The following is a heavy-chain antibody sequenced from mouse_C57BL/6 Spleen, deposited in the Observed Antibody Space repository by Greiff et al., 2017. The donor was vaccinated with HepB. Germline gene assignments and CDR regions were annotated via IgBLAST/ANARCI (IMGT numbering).Heavy chain of an antibody. D-gene: IGHD2-2*01. CDR3: TREGIGFFAY. CDR2: IDPETGGT. V-gene: IGHV1-15*01. CDR1: GYTFTDYE. J-gene: IGHJ3*01. Sequence: QVQLQQSGAELVRPGASVTLSCKASGYTFTDYEMHWVKQTPVHGLEWIGAIDPETGGTAYNQKFKGKAILTADKSSSTAYMELRSLTSEDSAVYYCTREGIGFFAYWGQGTLVTVSA.